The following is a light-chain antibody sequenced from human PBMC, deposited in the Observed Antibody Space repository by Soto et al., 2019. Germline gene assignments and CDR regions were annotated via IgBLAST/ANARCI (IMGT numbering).Light chain of an antibody. J-gene: IGLJ1*01. CDR1: DRDVGVYNY. Sequence: QSALTQPPSASGSPGQSVTISCTGTDRDVGVYNYVSWYQHHPGKASKLMIYEVSKRPSGVPDRFSASKSGNTAILTVSGLQTEDEDDYYCSSYAVSNNCDFGTGTKLTVL. CDR2: EVS. CDR3: SSYAVSNNCD. V-gene: IGLV2-8*01.